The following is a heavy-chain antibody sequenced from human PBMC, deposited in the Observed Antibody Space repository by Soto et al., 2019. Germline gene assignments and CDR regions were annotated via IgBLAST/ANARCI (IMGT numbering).Heavy chain of an antibody. Sequence: RGESLKLSCKGSGYSFPIYWIGWVRQMPGKGLEWMGIIYLGDSDTRYSPSFQGQVTISADKSISTAYLQWSSLKASDTAMYYCATLRGARSFYYGMDVWGQGTTVTVSS. D-gene: IGHD1-26*01. CDR1: GYSFPIYW. CDR3: ATLRGARSFYYGMDV. J-gene: IGHJ6*02. CDR2: IYLGDSDT. V-gene: IGHV5-51*01.